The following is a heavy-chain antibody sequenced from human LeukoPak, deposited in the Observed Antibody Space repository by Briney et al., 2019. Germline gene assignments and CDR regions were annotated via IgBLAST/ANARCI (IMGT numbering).Heavy chain of an antibody. D-gene: IGHD1-26*01. V-gene: IGHV3-48*03. CDR3: ARSSYFDY. CDR1: GFTFSSYE. J-gene: IGHJ4*02. CDR2: ITSGGSTI. Sequence: GGSLRLSCAASGFTFSSYEMNWVRQAPGKGLEWLSYITSGGSTIYYADSVKGRFTISRDNAKNSLYLQMNSLRAGDTAVYYCARSSYFDYWGRGTLVAVSS.